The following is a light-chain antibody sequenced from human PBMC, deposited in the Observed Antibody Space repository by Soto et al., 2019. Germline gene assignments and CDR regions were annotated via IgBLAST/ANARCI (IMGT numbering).Light chain of an antibody. V-gene: IGKV3-20*01. CDR3: QQYGTSPVT. CDR2: GAS. CDR1: QSVSSNY. J-gene: IGKJ5*01. Sequence: EIVLTQSPGTLSLSPGERATLSCRASQSVSSNYLAWYQQKPGQAPRLLIYGASSRATGIPDRFSGSGSGTDFTLTIIRLEPEDFAVYYCQQYGTSPVTFGQGTRLEIK.